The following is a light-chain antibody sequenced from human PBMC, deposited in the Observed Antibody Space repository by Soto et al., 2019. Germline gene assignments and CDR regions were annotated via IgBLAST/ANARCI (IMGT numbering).Light chain of an antibody. Sequence: EIVLTQSPATLSLSPGERATLSCRASQSVSSYLAWYQQKPGQAPRLLIYDASNRATGIPARFSGSGSGTAFTLTISSLEPEDFAVYYCQQRSNWPSMYTFGQGTKLEIK. CDR3: QQRSNWPSMYT. CDR2: DAS. CDR1: QSVSSY. V-gene: IGKV3-11*01. J-gene: IGKJ2*01.